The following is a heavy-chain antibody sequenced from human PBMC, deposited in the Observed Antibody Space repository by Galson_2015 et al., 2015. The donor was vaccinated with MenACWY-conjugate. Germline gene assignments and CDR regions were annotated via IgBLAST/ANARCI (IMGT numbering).Heavy chain of an antibody. CDR3: ARMFSYDSSGYFNWYFDL. CDR1: GYSFASHW. Sequence: SGAEVKKPGESLKISCKGSGYSFASHWIGWVRQMPGKRLEWMGIIYPGDSDTRYRPSFQGQVTISADKSISTAYLQWSSLKASDSAMYYCARMFSYDSSGYFNWYFDLWGRGTLVTVSS. CDR2: IYPGDSDT. D-gene: IGHD3-22*01. J-gene: IGHJ2*01. V-gene: IGHV5-51*01.